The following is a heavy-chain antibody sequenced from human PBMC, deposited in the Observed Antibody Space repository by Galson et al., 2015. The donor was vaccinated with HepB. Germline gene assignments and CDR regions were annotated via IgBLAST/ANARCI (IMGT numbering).Heavy chain of an antibody. Sequence: SLRLSCAASGFTFSGYAMHWVRQAPGKGLEWVSVISNDGSNRYYADSVKGRFTISRDNSKNTLYMQMNSLRAEDTAVYYCARHIYWGQGTLVTVSS. CDR1: GFTFSGYA. CDR3: ARHIY. V-gene: IGHV3-30*04. CDR2: ISNDGSNR. J-gene: IGHJ4*02.